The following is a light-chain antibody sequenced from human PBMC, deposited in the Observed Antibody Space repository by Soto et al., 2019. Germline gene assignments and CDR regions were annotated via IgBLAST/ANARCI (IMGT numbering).Light chain of an antibody. CDR2: QDS. CDR1: KLGDKY. CDR3: QAWDSSHVV. J-gene: IGLJ2*01. V-gene: IGLV3-1*01. Sequence: ELTQPPSVSVSPGQTASITCSGDKLGDKYACWYQQKPGQSPVLVIYQDSKRPSGIPERFSGSNSGNTATLTISGTQAMDEADYYCQAWDSSHVVFGGGTKLTVL.